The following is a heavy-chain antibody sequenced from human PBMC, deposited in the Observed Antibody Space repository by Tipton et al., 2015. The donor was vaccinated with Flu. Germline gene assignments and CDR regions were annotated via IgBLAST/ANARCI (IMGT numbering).Heavy chain of an antibody. J-gene: IGHJ4*02. V-gene: IGHV4-38-2*02. CDR2: FFHSGST. Sequence: TLSLTCSVSGYSIRSGYYWGWIRQPPGKGLEWIGNFFHSGSTYYNPSLKSRVTISVDTSKNQFSLKLSSVTAADTAVYYCARGSVVVAATGGYYFDYWGQGTLVTVSS. CDR3: ARGSVVVAATGGYYFDY. D-gene: IGHD2-15*01. CDR1: GYSIRSGYY.